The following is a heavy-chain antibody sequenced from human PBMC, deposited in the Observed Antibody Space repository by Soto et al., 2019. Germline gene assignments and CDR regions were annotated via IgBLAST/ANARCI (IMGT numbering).Heavy chain of an antibody. J-gene: IGHJ4*02. CDR2: IYYSGST. CDR3: ARDGDSGYDQFDY. CDR1: GGSISSYY. V-gene: IGHV4-59*01. D-gene: IGHD5-12*01. Sequence: SETLSLTCTVSGGSISSYYWSWIRQPPGKGLEWIGYIYYSGSTNYNPSLKSRVTISVDTSKNQFSLKLSSVTAADTAVYYCARDGDSGYDQFDYWGQGTLVTVSS.